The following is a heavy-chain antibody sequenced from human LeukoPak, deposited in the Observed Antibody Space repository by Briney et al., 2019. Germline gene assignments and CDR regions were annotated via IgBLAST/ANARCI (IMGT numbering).Heavy chain of an antibody. V-gene: IGHV3-30*02. Sequence: GGSLRLSCAASGFTFSSYGMYWVRQAPGKGVEWVAFIRYDGSNKYYADSVKGRFTISRDNSKNTLYLQMNGLRAEDTAVYYCAPTRGYFDYWGQGTLVTVSS. CDR2: IRYDGSNK. CDR3: APTRGYFDY. CDR1: GFTFSSYG. J-gene: IGHJ4*02.